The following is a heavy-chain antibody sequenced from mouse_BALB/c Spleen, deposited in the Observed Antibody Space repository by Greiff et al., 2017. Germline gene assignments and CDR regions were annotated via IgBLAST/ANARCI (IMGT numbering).Heavy chain of an antibody. J-gene: IGHJ3*01. Sequence: EVKVIESGGGLVQPKGSLKLSCAASGFTFNTYAMNWVRQAPGKGLEWVARIRSKSNNYATYYADSVKDRFTISRDDSQSMLYLQMNNLKTEDTAMYYCVRHIYYDYGFAYWGQGTLVTVSA. CDR2: IRSKSNNYAT. CDR1: GFTFNTYA. V-gene: IGHV10-1*02. D-gene: IGHD2-4*01. CDR3: VRHIYYDYGFAY.